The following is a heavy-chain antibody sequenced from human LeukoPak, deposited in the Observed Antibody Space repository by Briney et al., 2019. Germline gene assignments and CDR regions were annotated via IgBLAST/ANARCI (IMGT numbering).Heavy chain of an antibody. CDR2: MNPNSGNI. J-gene: IGHJ4*02. D-gene: IGHD5-24*01. Sequence: GASVKVSCKASGYTFTSYDINWVRQATGQGLEWMGWMNPNSGNIGYAQKFQGRVTMTRNTSISTAYMELSSLRSEDTAVYYCAIVTIDLGGAGFDYWGQGTLVTVSS. CDR3: AIVTIDLGGAGFDY. CDR1: GYTFTSYD. V-gene: IGHV1-8*01.